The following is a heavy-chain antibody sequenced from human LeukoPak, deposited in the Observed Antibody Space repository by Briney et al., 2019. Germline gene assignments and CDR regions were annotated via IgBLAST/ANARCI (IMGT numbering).Heavy chain of an antibody. CDR2: ISAYNGDT. J-gene: IGHJ4*02. CDR1: GYSFTSHG. D-gene: IGHD4-17*01. CDR3: AVYGDSYFDY. Sequence: ASVKVSCKASGYSFTSHGISWVRQAPGQGLEWMGWISAYNGDTNYAQKLQGRVTMTRDTSTSTVYMELSSLRSEDTAVYYCAVYGDSYFDYWGQGTLVTVSS. V-gene: IGHV1-18*01.